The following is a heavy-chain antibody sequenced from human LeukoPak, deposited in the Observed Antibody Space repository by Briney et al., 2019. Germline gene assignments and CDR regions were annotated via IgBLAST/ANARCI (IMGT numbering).Heavy chain of an antibody. CDR3: ARGLGWFDP. CDR2: IYYSGST. J-gene: IGHJ5*02. Sequence: SETLSLTCTVSGGSISSSSYYWGWIRQPPGKGLEWIGSIYYSGSTYYNPSLKSRVTISVDTSKNQFSLKLSSVTAADTAVYYCARGLGWFDPWGQGTLVTVSS. V-gene: IGHV4-39*07. CDR1: GGSISSSSYY.